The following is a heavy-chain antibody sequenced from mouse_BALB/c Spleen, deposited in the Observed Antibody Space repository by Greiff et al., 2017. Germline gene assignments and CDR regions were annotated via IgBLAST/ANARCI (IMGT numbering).Heavy chain of an antibody. D-gene: IGHD3-3*01. V-gene: IGHV2-9*02. Sequence: VMLVESGPGLVAPSQSLSITCTVSGFSLTSYGVHWVRQPPGKGLEWLGVIWAGGSTNYNSALMSRLSISKDNSKSQVFLKMNSLQTDDTAMYYCARDYRLGEYYAMDYWGQGTSVTVSS. CDR2: IWAGGST. J-gene: IGHJ4*01. CDR3: ARDYRLGEYYAMDY. CDR1: GFSLTSYG.